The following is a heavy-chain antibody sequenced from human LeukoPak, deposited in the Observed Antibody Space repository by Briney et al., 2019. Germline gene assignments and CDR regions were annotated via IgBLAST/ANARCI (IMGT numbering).Heavy chain of an antibody. V-gene: IGHV3-23*01. Sequence: GGSLRLSCAASGFTFRSYSMAWVRLAPGKGLEWVSAISGSGGSTYYADSVKGRFTISRDNSKNTLYLQMNSLRAEDTAVYYCAKSLDILTGYSIYWGQGTLVTVSS. D-gene: IGHD3-9*01. CDR1: GFTFRSYS. J-gene: IGHJ4*02. CDR2: ISGSGGST. CDR3: AKSLDILTGYSIY.